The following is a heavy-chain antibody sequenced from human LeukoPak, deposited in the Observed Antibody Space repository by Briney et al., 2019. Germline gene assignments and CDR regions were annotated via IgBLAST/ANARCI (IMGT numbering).Heavy chain of an antibody. CDR2: IIPILGIA. J-gene: IGHJ4*02. V-gene: IGHV1-69*04. CDR3: ARLSVRVGARGIDY. CDR1: GGAFSSYA. Sequence: APVKVSCKASGGAFSSYAISWVRQAPGQGLEWMGRIIPILGIANYAQKFQGRVTITADKSTSTAYMELSSLRSEDTAVYYCARLSVRVGARGIDYWGQGTLVTVSS. D-gene: IGHD1-26*01.